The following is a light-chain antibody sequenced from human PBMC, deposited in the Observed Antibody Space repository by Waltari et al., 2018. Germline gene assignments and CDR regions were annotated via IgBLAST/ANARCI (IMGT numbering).Light chain of an antibody. J-gene: IGLJ1*01. CDR2: EGS. Sequence: QSALTQPASVSGTPGQSIPISCTGTSSDDGGYNYVSWYQQHPGKAPKHMIHEGSNRPAGGANGCSGGKSGNTGALTIAGLQAEDGADYYCSSYTSSSARYVFGAGTRVTGL. CDR3: SSYTSSSARYV. V-gene: IGLV2-14*01. CDR1: SSDDGGYNY.